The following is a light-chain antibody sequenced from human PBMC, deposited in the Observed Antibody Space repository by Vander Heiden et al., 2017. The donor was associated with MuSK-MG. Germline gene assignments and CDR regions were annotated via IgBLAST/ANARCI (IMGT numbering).Light chain of an antibody. CDR1: SSDVGGYNY. CDR2: AVS. Sequence: QSALTQPPSASGSPGQSVTISCTGTSSDVGGYNYVSWYQQHPGKAPKLMIYAVSKRPSGVPDRFSGSKSGNTASLTVSGLQAEDEADYYCSSYAGSNNPVVFGGGTKLTVL. J-gene: IGLJ2*01. CDR3: SSYAGSNNPVV. V-gene: IGLV2-8*01.